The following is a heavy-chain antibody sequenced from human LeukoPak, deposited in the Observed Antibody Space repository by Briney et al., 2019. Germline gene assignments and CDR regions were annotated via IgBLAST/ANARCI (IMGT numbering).Heavy chain of an antibody. CDR2: ISVSGDRT. D-gene: IGHD2-15*01. CDR1: GFNFSSYA. J-gene: IGHJ4*02. Sequence: GGSLRLSCAASGFNFSSYAMTWVRQAPGKGLEWLSVISVSGDRTYYADSVKGRFAISRDNSKNTLYLQMNSLRAEDTAVYYCAKDKGEIPMIKLVVVAATPRFDYWGQGTLVTVSS. CDR3: AKDKGEIPMIKLVVVAATPRFDY. V-gene: IGHV3-23*01.